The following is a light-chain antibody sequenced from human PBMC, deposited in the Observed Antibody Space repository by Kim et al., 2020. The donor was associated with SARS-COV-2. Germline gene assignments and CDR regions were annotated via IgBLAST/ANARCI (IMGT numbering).Light chain of an antibody. V-gene: IGKV1-27*01. CDR1: QDITNY. J-gene: IGKJ1*01. CDR2: AAS. CDR3: QKYDSAPRK. Sequence: DLQMTQSTSSLSASVGDRVTITCRASQDITNYLAWYQQHPGKLPTLLIYAASTLRSGVPSRFRGSGSGTDFTLTNTSLQPEDVATYYSQKYDSAPRKFGQETKVDIK.